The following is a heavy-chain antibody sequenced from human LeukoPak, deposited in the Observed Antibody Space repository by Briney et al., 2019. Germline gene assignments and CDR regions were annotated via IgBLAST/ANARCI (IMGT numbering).Heavy chain of an antibody. D-gene: IGHD2-2*01. Sequence: SETPSLTRAVYGGSFSCYYWSWIRQPPGKGLEWIGEINHSGSTNYNPSLKSRVTISVDTSKDQFSLKLSSVTAADTAVYYCARGNIVVVPAAPAIWFGPWGQETLVTVSS. J-gene: IGHJ5*02. V-gene: IGHV4-34*01. CDR3: ARGNIVVVPAAPAIWFGP. CDR1: GGSFSCYY. CDR2: INHSGST.